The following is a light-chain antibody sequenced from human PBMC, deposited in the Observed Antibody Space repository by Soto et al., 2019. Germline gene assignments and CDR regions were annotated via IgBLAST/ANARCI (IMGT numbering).Light chain of an antibody. Sequence: IQLTQSPSSLSASVGDRVTITCRASEPIRSALGWYQQKPGKAPKLLIYAASILQSGAPSRFSGSGSGTDVTLTTGSLQPEDFGSYYCLLYFRYFWAFGQGTKV. CDR1: EPIRSA. CDR3: LLYFRYFWA. CDR2: AAS. V-gene: IGKV1-6*01. J-gene: IGKJ1*01.